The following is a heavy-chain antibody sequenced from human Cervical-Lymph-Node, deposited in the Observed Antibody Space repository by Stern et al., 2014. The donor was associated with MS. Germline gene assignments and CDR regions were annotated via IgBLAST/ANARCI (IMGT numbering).Heavy chain of an antibody. CDR3: ARGFYGGNSYYFDY. CDR2: SSPSGGST. Sequence: QMQLVQSGAEVKKPGASVKASCKASGYTFTRYYMHWGRQAPGQRLEWMGISSPSGGSTSYAQKFQGRVTMTRDTSTSTVYMELSSLRSEDTAVYYCARGFYGGNSYYFDYGGQGTLVTVSS. D-gene: IGHD4-23*01. J-gene: IGHJ4*02. CDR1: GYTFTRYY. V-gene: IGHV1-46*01.